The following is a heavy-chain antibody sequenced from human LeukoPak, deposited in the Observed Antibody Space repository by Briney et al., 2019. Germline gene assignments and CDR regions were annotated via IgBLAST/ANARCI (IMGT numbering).Heavy chain of an antibody. D-gene: IGHD3-10*01. V-gene: IGHV1-2*02. Sequence: ASVRVSCKASGYTFTGYYMHWVRQAPGQGLEWMGWLNPNSGGTNYAQKFQGRVTMTRDTSISTAYMELSRLRSDDTAVYYCARDFNYYGSGSFPDYWGQGTLVTVSS. CDR2: LNPNSGGT. CDR1: GYTFTGYY. CDR3: ARDFNYYGSGSFPDY. J-gene: IGHJ4*02.